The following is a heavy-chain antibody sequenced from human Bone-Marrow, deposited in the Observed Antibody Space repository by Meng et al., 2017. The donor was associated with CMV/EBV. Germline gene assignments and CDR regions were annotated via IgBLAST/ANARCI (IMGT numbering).Heavy chain of an antibody. CDR3: ARGPLNQPLLPPDY. CDR1: GCSISSGCYY. Sequence: SGCSISSGCYYWSWIRQRPGKGLEWIGYIYYSGSTYYSPSLKSRVTISVDTSKNQLSLKLSSVTAADTAVYYCARGPLNQPLLPPDYWGQGTLVTVSS. V-gene: IGHV4-31*02. J-gene: IGHJ4*02. D-gene: IGHD2-15*01. CDR2: IYYSGST.